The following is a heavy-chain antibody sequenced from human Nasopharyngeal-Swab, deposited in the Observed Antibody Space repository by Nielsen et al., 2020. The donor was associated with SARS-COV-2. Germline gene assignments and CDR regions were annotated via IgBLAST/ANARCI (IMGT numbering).Heavy chain of an antibody. V-gene: IGHV4-39*01. J-gene: IGHJ6*03. D-gene: IGHD2-2*02. CDR2: IYYSGST. Sequence: WIRQPPGKGLEGIGSIYYSGSTYYNPSLKSRTTISGDTPKNQFSLKLGSVTAADRAVYYCARHRPDCSSTSCYISHYYYMDVWGKGTTVTVSS. CDR3: ARHRPDCSSTSCYISHYYYMDV.